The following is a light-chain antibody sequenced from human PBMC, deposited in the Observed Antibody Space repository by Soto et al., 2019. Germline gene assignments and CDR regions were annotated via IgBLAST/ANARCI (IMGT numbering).Light chain of an antibody. CDR3: QQYNLA. Sequence: DIQMTQSPSTLSASVGDRVTITCRASQRINSWLAWYQQKPGKAPKLLIYKASSLQSGVPSRFSGSGSGTEFTLTISSLQPDDFATYYCQQYNLAFGQGTKV. V-gene: IGKV1-5*03. J-gene: IGKJ1*01. CDR1: QRINSW. CDR2: KAS.